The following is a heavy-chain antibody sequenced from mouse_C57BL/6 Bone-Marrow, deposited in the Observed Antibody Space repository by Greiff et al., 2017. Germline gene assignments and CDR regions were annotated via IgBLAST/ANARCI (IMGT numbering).Heavy chain of an antibody. Sequence: VKLQQSGAELVRPGASVTLSCKASGYTFTDYEMHWVKQTPVHGLEWIGAIDPETGGTAYNQKFKGKAILTADKSSSTAYMERRSLTSEDSAVYYGTRTLAYYSNYLAWFAYWGQGTLVTVSA. CDR3: TRTLAYYSNYLAWFAY. V-gene: IGHV1-15*01. D-gene: IGHD2-5*01. CDR1: GYTFTDYE. J-gene: IGHJ3*01. CDR2: IDPETGGT.